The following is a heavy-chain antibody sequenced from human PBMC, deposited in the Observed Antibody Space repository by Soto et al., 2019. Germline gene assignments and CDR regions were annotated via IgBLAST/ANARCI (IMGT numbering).Heavy chain of an antibody. Sequence: GGSLRLSCAASGFTFSGSAMHWARQASGKGLEWVGRIRSKANSYATAYAASVKGRSTISRDDSKNTAYLQMNSLKTEDTAVYYCTAIYGVNDYWGQGTLVTVSS. CDR2: IRSKANSYAT. J-gene: IGHJ4*02. CDR3: TAIYGVNDY. CDR1: GFTFSGSA. D-gene: IGHD4-17*01. V-gene: IGHV3-73*01.